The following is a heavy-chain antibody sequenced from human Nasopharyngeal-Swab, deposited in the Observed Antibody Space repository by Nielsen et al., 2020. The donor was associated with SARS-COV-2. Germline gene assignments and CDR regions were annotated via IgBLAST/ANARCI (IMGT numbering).Heavy chain of an antibody. Sequence: GSLRLSCSVSGVSISSSNYYWGWLRQPPGKGLEWIAGLYYSGFTYYNPSLKSRVTISVDTSKNQISLKLSSVTAADTAVYYCARRTEYRASYYLGGYFDYWGQGTLVTVSS. J-gene: IGHJ4*02. CDR2: LYYSGFT. CDR3: ARRTEYRASYYLGGYFDY. CDR1: GVSISSSNYY. D-gene: IGHD1-26*01. V-gene: IGHV4-39*01.